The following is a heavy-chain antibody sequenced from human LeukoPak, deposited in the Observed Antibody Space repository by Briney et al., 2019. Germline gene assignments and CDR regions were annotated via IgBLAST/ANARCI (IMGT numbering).Heavy chain of an antibody. CDR2: ISSSSSYI. CDR3: ARARPYYNWNPNWFDP. Sequence: GGSLRLSCAASGSTFSSYSMNWVRQAPGKGLEWVSSISSSSSYIYYADSVKGRFTISRDNAKNSLYLQMNSLRAEDTAVYYCARARPYYNWNPNWFDPWGQGTLVTVSS. CDR1: GSTFSSYS. J-gene: IGHJ5*02. D-gene: IGHD1-20*01. V-gene: IGHV3-21*01.